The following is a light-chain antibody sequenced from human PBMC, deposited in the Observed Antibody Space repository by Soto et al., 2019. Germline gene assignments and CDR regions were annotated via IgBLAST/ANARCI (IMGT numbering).Light chain of an antibody. CDR1: QSISSY. CDR3: QQSYSTPLT. V-gene: IGKV1-39*01. Sequence: DIQMTQSPSSLSASVGDRVTITCLSSQSISSYLNWYQQKPGKAPKLLIYAASSLQSGVPSRFSGSGSGTDFTLTISSLQPEDFATYYSQQSYSTPLTFGGGTKVDI. CDR2: AAS. J-gene: IGKJ4*01.